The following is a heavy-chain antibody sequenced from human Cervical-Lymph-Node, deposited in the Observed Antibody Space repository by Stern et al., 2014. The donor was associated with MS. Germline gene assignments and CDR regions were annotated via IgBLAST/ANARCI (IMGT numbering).Heavy chain of an antibody. CDR3: ARRGMDV. CDR2: IYPDDSDT. V-gene: IGHV5-51*01. CDR1: GYSFNIYW. Sequence: MQLVQSEAEVKKPGESLTISCKGFGYSFNIYWIAWVRQRPGNGLEWMGIIYPDDSDTGYSPSFQGQVTFSVDKSISTAYLQWSSLKPSDTATYFCARRGMDVWGQGTSVTVSS. J-gene: IGHJ6*02.